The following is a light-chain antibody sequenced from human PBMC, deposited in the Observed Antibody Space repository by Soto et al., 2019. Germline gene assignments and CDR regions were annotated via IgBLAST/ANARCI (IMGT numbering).Light chain of an antibody. Sequence: DIVMTQSPDSLAVSLGEKATINCKSSRSVLYSSDNKDYLAWYRQRPGQPPKLLLYWASTRESGVPDRFSGSGSGTDFTLTISSLQAEDVAVYYCQQYYSTPPTCGGGTKVEI. J-gene: IGKJ4*01. CDR2: WAS. V-gene: IGKV4-1*01. CDR3: QQYYSTPPT. CDR1: RSVLYSSDNKDY.